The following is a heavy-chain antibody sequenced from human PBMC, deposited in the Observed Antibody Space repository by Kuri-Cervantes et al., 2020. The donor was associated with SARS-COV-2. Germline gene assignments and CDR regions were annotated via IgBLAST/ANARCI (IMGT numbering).Heavy chain of an antibody. CDR3: ARVVTNPLDYDSSGSTFDP. Sequence: ESLKISCTVSGGSDSSGSYYWSWIRQPPGKGLEWIGYIYYSGSTNYNPSLKSRVTISEDTSKNQFSLKLSSVTAADTAVYYCARVVTNPLDYDSSGSTFDPWGQGTLVTVSS. CDR1: GGSDSSGSYY. D-gene: IGHD3-22*01. CDR2: IYYSGST. V-gene: IGHV4-61*01. J-gene: IGHJ5*02.